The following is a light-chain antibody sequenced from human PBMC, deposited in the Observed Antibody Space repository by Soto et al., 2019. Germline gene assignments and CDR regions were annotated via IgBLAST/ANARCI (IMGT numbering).Light chain of an antibody. CDR3: QQYLDWPLT. J-gene: IGKJ4*01. CDR2: GIS. V-gene: IGKV3-15*01. CDR1: QSLATN. Sequence: EIVMTQSPVTLSVSPGERVTISCRASQSLATNLAWYQQKPGQAPRLVIYGISARASGIPGRFSGSGFGTDFTLTISSLQPEDSAVYYCQQYLDWPLTFGGGTKVEI.